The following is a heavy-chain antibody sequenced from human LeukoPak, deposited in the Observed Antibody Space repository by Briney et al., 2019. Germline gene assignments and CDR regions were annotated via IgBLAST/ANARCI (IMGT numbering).Heavy chain of an antibody. CDR3: ARRDRAGWYDFDY. Sequence: GESLKISCKASGYSFTSYWINWVRQMPGKGLEWMGRIDPSDSYTNYSPSFRGHVTILVDKSLSAAYLQWRSLKASDSAVYYCARRDRAGWYDFDYWGQGTLVTVSS. D-gene: IGHD6-19*01. CDR1: GYSFTSYW. V-gene: IGHV5-10-1*01. J-gene: IGHJ4*02. CDR2: IDPSDSYT.